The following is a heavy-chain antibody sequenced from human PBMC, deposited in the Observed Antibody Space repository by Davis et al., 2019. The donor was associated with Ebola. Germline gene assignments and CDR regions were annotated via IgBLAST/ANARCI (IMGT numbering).Heavy chain of an antibody. CDR2: IYYSGST. Sequence: MPSETLSLTCTVSGGSISSYYWSWIRQPPGKGLEWIGYIYYSGSTNYNPSLKSRVTISVDTSKNQFSLKLSSVTAADTAVYYGARSRVTMVRGNNWFEPWGQGTLVTVSS. CDR1: GGSISSYY. CDR3: ARSRVTMVRGNNWFEP. D-gene: IGHD3-10*01. J-gene: IGHJ5*02. V-gene: IGHV4-59*08.